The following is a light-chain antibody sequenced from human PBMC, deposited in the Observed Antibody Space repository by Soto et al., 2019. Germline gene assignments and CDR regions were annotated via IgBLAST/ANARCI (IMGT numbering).Light chain of an antibody. CDR2: WAS. Sequence: DIVLTQSPDSLAVSLGARATINGKSSQSLLESPSKKNYLAWYQQKPGQPPKLIIHWASTRESGVPDRFSGSKSVSDFTLTISSLQAEDVAVYYYQQYYSTSRTFSQETKLEIK. J-gene: IGKJ2*01. CDR1: QSLLESPSKKNY. V-gene: IGKV4-1*01. CDR3: QQYYSTSRT.